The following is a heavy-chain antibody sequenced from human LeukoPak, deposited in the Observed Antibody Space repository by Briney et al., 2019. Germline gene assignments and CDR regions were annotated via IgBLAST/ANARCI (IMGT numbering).Heavy chain of an antibody. D-gene: IGHD1-26*01. V-gene: IGHV3-30-3*01. CDR1: GFTFSSYG. Sequence: PGGSLRLSCAASGFTFSSYGMHWVRQAPGKGLEWVAVISYDGSNKYYADSVKGRFTISRDNSKNTLYLQMNSLRAEDTAVYYCASLYSGSYFAIVTGFDYWGQGTRVTVSS. CDR3: ASLYSGSYFAIVTGFDY. J-gene: IGHJ4*02. CDR2: ISYDGSNK.